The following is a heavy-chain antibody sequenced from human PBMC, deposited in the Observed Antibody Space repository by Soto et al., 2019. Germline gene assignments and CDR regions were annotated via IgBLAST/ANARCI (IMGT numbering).Heavy chain of an antibody. CDR3: ARRGYYYDSSGYPSVWY. CDR1: GGSISSSSYY. Sequence: QLQLQESGPGLVKPSETLSLTCTVSGGSISSSSYYWGWIRQPPGKGLEWIGSIYYSGSTYYNPSLKSRVTISVDTSKNQFSLKLSSVTVADTAVYYCARRGYYYDSSGYPSVWYWGQGTLVTVSS. J-gene: IGHJ4*02. D-gene: IGHD3-22*01. CDR2: IYYSGST. V-gene: IGHV4-39*01.